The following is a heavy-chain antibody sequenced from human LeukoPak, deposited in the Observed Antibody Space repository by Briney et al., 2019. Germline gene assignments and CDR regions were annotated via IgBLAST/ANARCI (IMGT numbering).Heavy chain of an antibody. D-gene: IGHD3-10*01. CDR2: INSDGNIT. CDR3: ARVRYCDY. Sequence: GGSLRLSCAASGFTFSNYWMHWVRQAPGKGLVWVSRINSDGNITNYADSVKGRFSISRDNAKNMLYLQMNSLRAEDTAVYYCARVRYCDYWGQGTLVTVSS. V-gene: IGHV3-74*01. J-gene: IGHJ4*02. CDR1: GFTFSNYW.